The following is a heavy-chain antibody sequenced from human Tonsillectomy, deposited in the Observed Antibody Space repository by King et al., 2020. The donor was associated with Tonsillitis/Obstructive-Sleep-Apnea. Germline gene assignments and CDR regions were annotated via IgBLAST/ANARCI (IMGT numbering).Heavy chain of an antibody. J-gene: IGHJ3*02. CDR2: IIPSFGTE. V-gene: IGHV1-69*01. D-gene: IGHD4/OR15-4a*01. CDR3: ARDLTEAFDI. CDR1: GGTFSTYA. Sequence: QLVQSGAEVKKPGSSVKVSCKASGGTFSTYAISWVRQAPGQGLEWMGGIIPSFGTENYAQKFQGRVTITADESTSTAYMELSSLRSEDTAMYYCARDLTEAFDIWGQGTMVTVSS.